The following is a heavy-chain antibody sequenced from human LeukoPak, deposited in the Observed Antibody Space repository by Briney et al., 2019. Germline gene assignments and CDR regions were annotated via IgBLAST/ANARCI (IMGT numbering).Heavy chain of an antibody. D-gene: IGHD4-17*01. Sequence: SETLSLTCTISAGSMSSSYWTWTRQPPGKGPEWIGYIDYSGNTNYNPSLKSRVTISVERSKNQFSLMSSSVTAADPAVYYCASATSYGEYVDYWGQGTLVTVSS. V-gene: IGHV4-59*08. CDR2: IDYSGNT. J-gene: IGHJ4*02. CDR3: ASATSYGEYVDY. CDR1: AGSMSSSY.